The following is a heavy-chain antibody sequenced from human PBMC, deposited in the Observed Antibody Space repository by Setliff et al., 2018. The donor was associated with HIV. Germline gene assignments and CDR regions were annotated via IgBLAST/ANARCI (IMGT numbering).Heavy chain of an antibody. D-gene: IGHD2-21*02. CDR2: INHSGST. J-gene: IGHJ3*02. CDR3: ARDARIRGPSDLNCGGDCYPSDPKGGGSANRRAFDI. Sequence: SETLSLTCAVYGGSFSGYYWSWIRQPPGKGLEWIGEINHSGSTNYNPSLKSRVTISVDTSKNQFSLKLSSVTAAGTAVYYCARDARIRGPSDLNCGGDCYPSDPKGGGSANRRAFDIWGQGTMVTVS. CDR1: GGSFSGYY. V-gene: IGHV4-34*01.